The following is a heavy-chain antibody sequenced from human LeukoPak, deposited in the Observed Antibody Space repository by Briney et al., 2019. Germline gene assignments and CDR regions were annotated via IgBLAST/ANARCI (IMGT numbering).Heavy chain of an antibody. CDR2: IYPGDSDT. D-gene: IGHD3-10*01. CDR1: GYSFTSYW. CDR3: ARYYITMVRGDDGRAFDY. V-gene: IGHV5-51*01. J-gene: IGHJ4*02. Sequence: GESLKISCKGSGYSFTSYWIGWVRQMPGKGLEWMGIIYPGDSDTSYSPSFQGQVTISADKSISTAYLQWSSLKASDTAMYYCARYYITMVRGDDGRAFDYWGQGTLVTVSS.